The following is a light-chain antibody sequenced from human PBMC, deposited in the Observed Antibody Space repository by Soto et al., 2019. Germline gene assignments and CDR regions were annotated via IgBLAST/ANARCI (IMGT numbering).Light chain of an antibody. Sequence: QSVLTQPPSASGSPGQSVTISCTGTSSDVGGYNYVSWFQQHPGKAPKLIIHEVNQRPSGVPDRFSGSKSGNTACLTVSGLQAEDEGTYYCSSYGGYNNVVFGTGTKVTVL. CDR2: EVN. CDR1: SSDVGGYNY. CDR3: SSYGGYNNVV. V-gene: IGLV2-8*01. J-gene: IGLJ1*01.